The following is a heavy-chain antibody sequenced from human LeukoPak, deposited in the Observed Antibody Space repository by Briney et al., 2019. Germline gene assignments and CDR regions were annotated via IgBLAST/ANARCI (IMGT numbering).Heavy chain of an antibody. D-gene: IGHD6-19*01. CDR2: IKEDGSEK. CDR1: GFIFSNYW. V-gene: IGHV3-7*01. Sequence: GGSLRLSCEATGFIFSNYWMAWVRQAPGKGLEWVANIKEDGSEKYYVDSVKGRFTISRDNAKNSLYLQMNSLRAEDTAVYYCARDQKQWLVYYYYYMDVWGKGTTVTISS. CDR3: ARDQKQWLVYYYYYMDV. J-gene: IGHJ6*03.